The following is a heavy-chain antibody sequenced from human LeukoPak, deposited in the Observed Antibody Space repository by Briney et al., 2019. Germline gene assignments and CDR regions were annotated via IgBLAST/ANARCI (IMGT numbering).Heavy chain of an antibody. D-gene: IGHD1-7*01. CDR2: ISYDGSNK. V-gene: IGHV3-30-3*01. CDR1: GFTLSRYA. CDR3: ARVRTGTTTNNYYGLDV. J-gene: IGHJ6*02. Sequence: GGSLRLSCATSGFTLSRYAMYWVRQAPGKGLEWVAVISYDGSNKYYTDSVKGRFTISRDNSKNTLYVQVNSLKPEDTAVYYCARVRTGTTTNNYYGLDVWGQGTTVTVSS.